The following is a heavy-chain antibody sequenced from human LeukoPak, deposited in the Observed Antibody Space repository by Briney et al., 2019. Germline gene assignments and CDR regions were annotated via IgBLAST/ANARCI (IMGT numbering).Heavy chain of an antibody. D-gene: IGHD2-15*01. CDR1: GFTFSSYW. CDR2: INHNGNVN. Sequence: GGSLRLSCAASGFTFSSYWMNWARQAPGKGLEWVASINHNGNVNYYVDSVKGRFTISRDNAKNSLYLQMNSLKTEDTAAYYCTTGVRGDWGQGTLVTVSS. V-gene: IGHV3-7*03. CDR3: TTGVRGD. J-gene: IGHJ4*02.